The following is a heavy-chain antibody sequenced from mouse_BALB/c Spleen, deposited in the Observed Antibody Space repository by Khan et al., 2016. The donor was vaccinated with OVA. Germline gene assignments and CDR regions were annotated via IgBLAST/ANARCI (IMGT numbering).Heavy chain of an antibody. CDR3: ARVYGGDFDY. CDR2: ISYSGNT. V-gene: IGHV3-2*02. Sequence: VQLKQSGPGLVKPSQSLSLTCTVTGYSITTDYAWNWIGQFPGNKLEWMGFISYSGNTKYNPSLKSRISITRDTSKNQFFLQLKSVTTEDTARYYCARVYGGDFDYWGQGTTLTVSS. D-gene: IGHD1-1*01. CDR1: GYSITTDYA. J-gene: IGHJ2*01.